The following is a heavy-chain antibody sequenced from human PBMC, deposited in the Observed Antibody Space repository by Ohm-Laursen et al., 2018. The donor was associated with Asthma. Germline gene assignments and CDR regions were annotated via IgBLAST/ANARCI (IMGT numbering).Heavy chain of an antibody. CDR1: GFTFSSYG. CDR3: ARGFSSGVPVVAFDV. J-gene: IGHJ6*02. D-gene: IGHD3-22*01. CDR2: ISYDGSNK. V-gene: IGHV3-30*03. Sequence: SLRLSCAASGFTFSSYGMHWVRQAPGKGLEWVAVISYDGSNKYYADFVKGRFTISRDNSKNTLYLQMNSLRAEDTAVYYCARGFSSGVPVVAFDVWGQGTTVTVSS.